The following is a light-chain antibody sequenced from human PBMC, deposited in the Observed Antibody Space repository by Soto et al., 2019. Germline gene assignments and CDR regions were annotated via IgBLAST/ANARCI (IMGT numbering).Light chain of an antibody. Sequence: EFVLTQSPGTLSLSPGERATLSCRASQSVGSNYLAWFQQKPGQAPRLLIYGASSRATGIPDRFSASGSGTDFTLTISRLEPEDFAVYYCQQYGSAPFTFGPGTKVDI. CDR3: QQYGSAPFT. V-gene: IGKV3-20*01. CDR2: GAS. J-gene: IGKJ3*01. CDR1: QSVGSNY.